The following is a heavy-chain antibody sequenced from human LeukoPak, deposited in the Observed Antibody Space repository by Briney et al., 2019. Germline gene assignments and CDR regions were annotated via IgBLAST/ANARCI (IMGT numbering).Heavy chain of an antibody. J-gene: IGHJ4*02. CDR2: INPSGGST. V-gene: IGHV1-46*03. CDR3: ARAGRDIVLMVYAMALDY. CDR1: GYTFTSYY. Sequence: ASVKVSCKASGYTFTSYYMHWVRQAPGQGLEWMGIINPSGGSTSYAQKFQGRVTMTRDTSTSTVYMELSSLRSEDTAVYYCARAGRDIVLMVYAMALDYWGQGTLVTASS. D-gene: IGHD2-8*01.